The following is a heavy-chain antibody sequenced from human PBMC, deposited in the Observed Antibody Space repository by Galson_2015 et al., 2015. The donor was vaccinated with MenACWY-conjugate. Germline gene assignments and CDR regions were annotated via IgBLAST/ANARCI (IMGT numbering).Heavy chain of an antibody. V-gene: IGHV3-7*03. CDR2: IKQDGSVK. CDR3: AREEWRSGSGSYNSY. J-gene: IGHJ4*02. Sequence: SLRLSCAASGFTFSTYWMSWVRQAPGQGLEWVANIKQDGSVKYYVGSVKGRFTISRDNATNSVYLQMNSLGADDTAVYYCAREEWRSGSGSYNSYWGQGTLVTVSS. CDR1: GFTFSTYW. D-gene: IGHD3-10*01.